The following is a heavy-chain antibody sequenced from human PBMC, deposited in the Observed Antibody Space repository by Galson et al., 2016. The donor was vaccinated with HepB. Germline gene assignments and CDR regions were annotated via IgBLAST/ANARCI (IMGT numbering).Heavy chain of an antibody. J-gene: IGHJ5*02. CDR3: ARSRRRIAARTNWLDP. CDR2: INPSGGGT. D-gene: IGHD6-6*01. V-gene: IGHV1-46*01. Sequence: SVKVSCKASGYLFTNFYMHWVRQAPGQGLEWMGIINPSGGGTRYAQKFQGRVSMTTDTSTRTVHMELYSLTSEDTAVYYCARSRRRIAARTNWLDPWGQGTLVTVSS. CDR1: GYLFTNFY.